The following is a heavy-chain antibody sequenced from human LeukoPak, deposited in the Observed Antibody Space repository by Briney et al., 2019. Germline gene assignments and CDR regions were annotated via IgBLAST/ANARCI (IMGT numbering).Heavy chain of an antibody. CDR3: ARSVGYYYDSSGYLYYFDY. Sequence: GGSLRLSCAASGFTFGDYGMSWVRQVPGKGLEWVSGINWNGGSTGYADSVKGRFTISRDNAKNSLYLQMNRLKAEDTALYYCARSVGYYYDSSGYLYYFDYWGQGTLVTVPS. CDR1: GFTFGDYG. J-gene: IGHJ4*02. CDR2: INWNGGST. D-gene: IGHD3-22*01. V-gene: IGHV3-20*04.